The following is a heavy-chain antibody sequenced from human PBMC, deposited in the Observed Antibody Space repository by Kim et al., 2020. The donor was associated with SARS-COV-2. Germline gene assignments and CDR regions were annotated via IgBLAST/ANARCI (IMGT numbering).Heavy chain of an antibody. J-gene: IGHJ4*02. D-gene: IGHD1-26*01. CDR3: AKGPSSGSFSY. V-gene: IGHV3-23*01. Sequence: GGSLRLSCAASGFTFSSYAMSWVRQAPGKGLEWVSAISSSGSNTYYADSVKGRFAISRDNSKNTLFLQMNSLRAEDTAVYYCAKGPSSGSFSYWGQGTL. CDR1: GFTFSSYA. CDR2: ISSSGSNT.